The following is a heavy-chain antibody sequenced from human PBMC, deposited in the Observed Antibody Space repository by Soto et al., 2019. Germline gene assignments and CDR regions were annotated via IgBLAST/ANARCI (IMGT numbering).Heavy chain of an antibody. CDR3: ARSRAVAGIRGRFDP. D-gene: IGHD6-19*01. Sequence: GESLKISCKGSGYSFITYWIGWVRQMPGEGLEWMGIIYPGDSDARYSPSFQGQVTISVDKSISTAYLQWSSLKASDTAMYYCARSRAVAGIRGRFDPWGQGTLVTVSS. CDR1: GYSFITYW. J-gene: IGHJ5*02. V-gene: IGHV5-51*01. CDR2: IYPGDSDA.